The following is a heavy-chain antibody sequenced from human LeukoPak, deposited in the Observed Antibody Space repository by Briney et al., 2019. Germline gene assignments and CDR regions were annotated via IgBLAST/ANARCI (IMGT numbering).Heavy chain of an antibody. CDR2: IKTDGSEK. J-gene: IGHJ1*01. D-gene: IGHD3-22*01. V-gene: IGHV3-7*01. CDR1: GFTFSNYW. CDR3: ATYSSLNRREFQY. Sequence: GGSLRLSCEGSGFTFSNYWMGWVRQAPGKGLQWVANIKTDGSEKYYVDSVKGRFTIPRDNAKNSLYLQMNSLRAEDTAAYYCATYSSLNRREFQYWGQGTLLTVSS.